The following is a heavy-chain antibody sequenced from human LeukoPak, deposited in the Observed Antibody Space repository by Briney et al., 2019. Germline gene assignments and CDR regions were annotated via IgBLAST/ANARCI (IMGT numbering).Heavy chain of an antibody. D-gene: IGHD2-2*01. CDR2: IYPGDSDT. J-gene: IGHJ4*02. Sequence: GESLKISCKGSGYSFTSYWIGWVRQMPGEGLEWMGIIYPGDSDTRYSPSFQGQVTISADKSISTAYLQWSSLKASDTAMYYCARWVPAARYYFDYWGQGTLVTVSS. CDR1: GYSFTSYW. V-gene: IGHV5-51*01. CDR3: ARWVPAARYYFDY.